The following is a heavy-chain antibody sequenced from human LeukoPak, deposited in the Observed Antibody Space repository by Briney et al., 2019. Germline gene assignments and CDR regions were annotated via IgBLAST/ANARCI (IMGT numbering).Heavy chain of an antibody. CDR3: ATEGGTYSDYYYYYMDV. CDR2: ISAYTGDT. D-gene: IGHD1-26*01. Sequence: GASVKVSCKASGYTFSNYGVSWVRQAPGQGLEWMGWISAYTGDTDYARTLQGRVTMTTDTSTNTAYMELRTLRSDDTAVYYCATEGGTYSDYYYYYMDVWGKGTTVTVS. V-gene: IGHV1-18*01. CDR1: GYTFSNYG. J-gene: IGHJ6*03.